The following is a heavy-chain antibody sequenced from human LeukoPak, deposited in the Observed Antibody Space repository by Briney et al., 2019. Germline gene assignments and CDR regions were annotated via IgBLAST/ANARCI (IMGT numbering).Heavy chain of an antibody. D-gene: IGHD4-23*01. Sequence: PSETLSLTCTVSGGSISSYYWSWIRQPPGKGLEWIGYISYSAITNYNPSLKSRVTISVDTSKNQFSLKLSSVTAADTAVYYCARDFGGSHYWGQGTLVTVSS. CDR2: ISYSAIT. CDR3: ARDFGGSHY. CDR1: GGSISSYY. V-gene: IGHV4-59*12. J-gene: IGHJ4*02.